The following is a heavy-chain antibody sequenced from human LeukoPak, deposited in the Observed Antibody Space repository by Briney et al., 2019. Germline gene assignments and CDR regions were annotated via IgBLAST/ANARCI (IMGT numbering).Heavy chain of an antibody. D-gene: IGHD2-2*01. J-gene: IGHJ4*02. V-gene: IGHV3-9*01. CDR1: GFTFGDYA. CDR2: IGWNSGSI. Sequence: GGSLRLSCAASGFTFGDYAMHWVRQAPGKGLEWVSRIGWNSGSIAYADSVKGRFTISRDNAKNSLYLQMNSLRAEDTAVYYCANHLACGSTSCPSFDYWGQGTLVTVSS. CDR3: ANHLACGSTSCPSFDY.